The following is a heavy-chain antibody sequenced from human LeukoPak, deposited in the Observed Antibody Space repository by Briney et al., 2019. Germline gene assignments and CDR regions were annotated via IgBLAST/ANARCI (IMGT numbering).Heavy chain of an antibody. CDR2: IYYSGST. CDR3: ARGAGSGPDFDY. CDR1: GGSVSSSSYY. D-gene: IGHD6-19*01. J-gene: IGHJ4*02. V-gene: IGHV4-39*07. Sequence: PSETLSLTCTVSGGSVSSSSYYWGWVRQPPGKGLEWIGSIYYSGSTYYNPSLKSRVTISVDTSKNQFSLKLSSVTAADTAVYYCARGAGSGPDFDYWGQGTLVTVSS.